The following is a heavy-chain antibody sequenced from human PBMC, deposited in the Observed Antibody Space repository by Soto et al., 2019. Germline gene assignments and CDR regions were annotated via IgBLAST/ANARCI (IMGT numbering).Heavy chain of an antibody. CDR2: IKDDGSEK. CDR1: EFTFNTYW. CDR3: ARDWGSPGRGSAVGYYYHYGMDV. D-gene: IGHD6-19*01. Sequence: EVQLVESGGGLVQPGGSLRLSCLASEFTFNTYWMNWVRQAPGRGLEWVAKIKDDGSEKNYVDSVKGRFTISRDNAKNSLYLQRNSLRGEYTAVYFCARDWGSPGRGSAVGYYYHYGMDVWGQVTTVTVSS. V-gene: IGHV3-7*05. J-gene: IGHJ6*02.